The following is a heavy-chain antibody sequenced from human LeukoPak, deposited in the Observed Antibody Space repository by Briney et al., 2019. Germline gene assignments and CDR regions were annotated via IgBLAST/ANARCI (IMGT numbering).Heavy chain of an antibody. CDR2: IYTSGST. D-gene: IGHD6-13*01. CDR1: GGSISSGSYY. V-gene: IGHV4-61*02. CDR3: ARDDGYSSLYPDY. Sequence: SETLSLTCTVSGGSISSGSYYWSWIRQPAGKGLEWIGRIYTSGSTNYNPSLKSRVTISVDTSKNQFSLKLSSVTAADTAVYYCARDDGYSSLYPDYWGQGTLVTVSS. J-gene: IGHJ4*02.